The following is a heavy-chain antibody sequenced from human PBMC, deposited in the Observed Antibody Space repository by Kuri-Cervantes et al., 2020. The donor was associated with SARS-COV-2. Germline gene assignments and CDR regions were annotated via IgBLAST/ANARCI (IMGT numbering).Heavy chain of an antibody. J-gene: IGHJ4*02. Sequence: SETLSLTCTVPGGSISSSVYYWGWIRQPPGKGLEWIGSIYYSGTTYYNPSLKSRVTISVDTSKNQFSLNLSSVTAADTAVYYCARPIVAAGFDYWGQGTLVTVSS. CDR3: ARPIVAAGFDY. D-gene: IGHD6-13*01. CDR1: GGSISSSVYY. V-gene: IGHV4-39*01. CDR2: IYYSGTT.